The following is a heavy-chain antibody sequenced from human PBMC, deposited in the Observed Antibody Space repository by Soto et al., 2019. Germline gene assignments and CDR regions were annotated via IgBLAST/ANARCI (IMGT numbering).Heavy chain of an antibody. D-gene: IGHD1-26*01. J-gene: IGHJ4*02. Sequence: QVQLVESGGGVVQPGRSLRLSXPASGFMFSSYAMHWVRQAPGKGLEWVAVKTYDGSNKYYADSVKGRFTISRDNSKNTLYLQMNSLRAEDTAVYYCARAGGLLVDYWGQGTLVTVSS. CDR2: KTYDGSNK. V-gene: IGHV3-30-3*01. CDR1: GFMFSSYA. CDR3: ARAGGLLVDY.